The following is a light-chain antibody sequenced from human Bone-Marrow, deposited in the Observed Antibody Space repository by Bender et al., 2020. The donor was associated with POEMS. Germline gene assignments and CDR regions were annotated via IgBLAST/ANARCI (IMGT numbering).Light chain of an antibody. CDR1: SSDIGQYDY. CDR2: QVT. V-gene: IGLV2-23*02. CDR3: CSYAGSTTWV. Sequence: QSALTQPPSASGSLGQPVTISCTGTSSDIGQYDYVSWYQQHPGNIPKLIIYQVTKRPSGVSNRFSGSKSGDTASLTISGLQAEDEAEYYCCSYAGSTTWVFGGGTKVTVL. J-gene: IGLJ3*02.